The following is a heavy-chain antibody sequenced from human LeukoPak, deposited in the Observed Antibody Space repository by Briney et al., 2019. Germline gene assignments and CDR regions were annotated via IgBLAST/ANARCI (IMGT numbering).Heavy chain of an antibody. J-gene: IGHJ4*02. CDR2: FYYSGST. CDR1: GFTFSSYA. CDR3: ARQGGSGRSLDY. D-gene: IGHD3-10*01. Sequence: GSLRLSCAASGFTFSSYAMSWIRQPPGKGLEWIGSFYYSGSTYYNPSLKSRVTISVDTSKNQFSLKLNSVTASDTAVYYCARQGGSGRSLDYWGQGTLVTVSS. V-gene: IGHV4-39*01.